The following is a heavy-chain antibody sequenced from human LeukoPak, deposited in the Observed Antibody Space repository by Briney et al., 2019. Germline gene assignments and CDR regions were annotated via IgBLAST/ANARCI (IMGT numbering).Heavy chain of an antibody. D-gene: IGHD5-12*01. V-gene: IGHV3-13*01. CDR1: GFTCSSYD. Sequence: GGSLRRSCAASGFTCSSYDMHWVRQATGKGLEWVSAIGTAGDTYYPGSVKGRFTISRENAKNSLYLQMNSLRAGDTAVYYCARVRKYSGYYSWYFDLWGRGTLVTVSS. CDR2: IGTAGDT. CDR3: ARVRKYSGYYSWYFDL. J-gene: IGHJ2*01.